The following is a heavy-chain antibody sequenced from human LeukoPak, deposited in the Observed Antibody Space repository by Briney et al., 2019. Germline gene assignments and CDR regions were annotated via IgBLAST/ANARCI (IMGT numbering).Heavy chain of an antibody. J-gene: IGHJ4*02. CDR1: GFTFNSYP. Sequence: PGGSLRLSCAASGFTFNSYPMHWVRQAPGKGLEFLSAISSDGGTTYYPDSVKGRFTISRDNSKNTVYLQMGSLRTEHMAVYYCVRGPLSYTSEWPWNFDYWGQGTLVTVSS. D-gene: IGHD6-25*01. CDR2: ISSDGGTT. V-gene: IGHV3-64*02. CDR3: VRGPLSYTSEWPWNFDY.